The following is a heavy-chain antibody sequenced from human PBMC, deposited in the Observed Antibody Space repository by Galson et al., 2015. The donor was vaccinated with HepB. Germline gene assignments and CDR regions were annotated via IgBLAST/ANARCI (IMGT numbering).Heavy chain of an antibody. CDR3: AREGILTGYYPYYYYYGMDV. D-gene: IGHD3-9*01. V-gene: IGHV3-53*01. Sequence: SLRLSCAASGFTVSRNYMSWVRQAPGKGLEWVSVIYSGGSTYYADSVKGRFTISRDNSKNTLYLQMNSLRAEDTAVYYCAREGILTGYYPYYYYYGMDVWGQGTTVTVSS. CDR2: IYSGGST. CDR1: GFTVSRNY. J-gene: IGHJ6*02.